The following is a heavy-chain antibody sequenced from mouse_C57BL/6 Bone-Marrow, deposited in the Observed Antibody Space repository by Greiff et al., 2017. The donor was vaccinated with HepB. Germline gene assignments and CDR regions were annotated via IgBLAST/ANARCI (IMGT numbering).Heavy chain of an antibody. CDR2: IDPSDSYT. Sequence: VQLQQPGAELVKPGASVKLSCKASGYTFTSYWMQWVKQRPGQGLEWIGEIDPSDSYTNYNQKFKGKATLTVDTSSSTAYMQLSSPTSEDSAVYYCASLRYYSGDYWGQGTTLTVSS. D-gene: IGHD1-1*01. V-gene: IGHV1-50*01. CDR1: GYTFTSYW. CDR3: ASLRYYSGDY. J-gene: IGHJ2*01.